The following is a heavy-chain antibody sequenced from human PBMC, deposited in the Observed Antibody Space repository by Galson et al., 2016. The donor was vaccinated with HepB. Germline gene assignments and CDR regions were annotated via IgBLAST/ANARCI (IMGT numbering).Heavy chain of an antibody. CDR2: IDWNDDK. CDR1: GFSLSTPGLC. CDR3: ARIVSAEPVGGAFDS. J-gene: IGHJ5*01. Sequence: PALVKPTQTLTLTCTFSGFSLSTPGLCVGWVRQPPGKALEWLARIDWNDDKYYSTSLKTRLTVSTATSKNQVVLTMTHMDPVDTAPYHCARIVSAEPVGGAFDSWGQGILVIVSS. D-gene: IGHD1-14*01. V-gene: IGHV2-70*11.